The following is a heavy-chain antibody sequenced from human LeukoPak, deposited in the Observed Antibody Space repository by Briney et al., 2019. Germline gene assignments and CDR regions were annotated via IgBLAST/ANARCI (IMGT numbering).Heavy chain of an antibody. CDR3: AKNAPPS. CDR1: GFTFSRYA. D-gene: IGHD2-8*01. CDR2: ITSSGDDA. V-gene: IGHV3-23*01. J-gene: IGHJ4*02. Sequence: AGGSLRLSCEASGFTFSRYAMAWVRQAPGKGPDWVSSITSSGDDACYADSVKGRFTISRDNSNNMVYLQMNGLRAEDTAVYYCAKNAPPSWGQGTLVTVSS.